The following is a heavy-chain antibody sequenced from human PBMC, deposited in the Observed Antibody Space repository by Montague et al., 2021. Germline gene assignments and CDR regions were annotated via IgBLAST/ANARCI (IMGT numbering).Heavy chain of an antibody. CDR3: ARVFSSWYVGWFDP. V-gene: IGHV4-39*07. D-gene: IGHD6-13*01. CDR1: GASITSTIYY. Sequence: SETLSLTCTVSGASITSTIYYWGWLRPSPGKGLEWIGSIYYSGNSFYQPSLKSRITMAVDTSKNQFSLKLSSVTAADTAIYYCARVFSSWYVGWFDPWGQGTPVTVSS. CDR2: IYYSGNS. J-gene: IGHJ5*02.